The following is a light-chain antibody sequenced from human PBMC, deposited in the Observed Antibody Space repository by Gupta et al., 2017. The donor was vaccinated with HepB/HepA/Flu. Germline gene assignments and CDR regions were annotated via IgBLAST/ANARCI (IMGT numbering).Light chain of an antibody. V-gene: IGLV3-1*01. CDR1: KLGDKY. J-gene: IGLJ2*01. Sequence: SYELTQPPSVSVSPGQTASINCSGDKLGDKYACWYQQKPGQSPVLVIYKDSKRPSGIPERFSGSNSGNTATLTISGTQAMDEADYYCQAWDSSTEVFGGGTKLTVL. CDR2: KDS. CDR3: QAWDSSTEV.